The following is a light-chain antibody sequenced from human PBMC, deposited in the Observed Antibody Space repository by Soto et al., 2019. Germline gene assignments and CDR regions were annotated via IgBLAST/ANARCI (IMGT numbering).Light chain of an antibody. CDR1: QDITNY. J-gene: IGKJ4*01. CDR2: DAS. CDR3: QQYGNFLLT. V-gene: IGKV1-33*01. Sequence: DLQMTQSPSSLSASVGDRVTITCQASQDITNYLNWYQQKPGKAPKVLIHDASNLETGVPSRFSGSGSGTEFTFTISSLQPEDIATYYCQQYGNFLLTFGGGTKVEIK.